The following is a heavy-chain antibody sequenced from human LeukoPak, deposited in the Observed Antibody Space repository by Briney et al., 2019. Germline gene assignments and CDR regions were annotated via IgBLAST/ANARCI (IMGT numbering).Heavy chain of an antibody. CDR2: INHSGYT. V-gene: IGHV4-34*01. D-gene: IGHD4-17*01. CDR3: TRMTTGHDY. Sequence: PSETLSLTCAVSGVSFNNYYWSWVRQTPGKGLEWIGEINHSGYTNDSPSLKSRVTLPIDTSRKQFSLNLRSVTVADTGIYYCTRMTTGHDYWGQGTLVTVSS. J-gene: IGHJ4*02. CDR1: GVSFNNYY.